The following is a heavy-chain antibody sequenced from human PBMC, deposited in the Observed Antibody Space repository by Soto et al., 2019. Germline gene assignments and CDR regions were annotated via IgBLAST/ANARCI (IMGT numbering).Heavy chain of an antibody. V-gene: IGHV1-2*02. CDR3: ASLFFGESSYYFDY. CDR2: INPNSGGT. D-gene: IGHD3-10*01. Sequence: GASVKVSCKASGYTFTGYYMHWVRQAPGQGLEWMGWINPNSGGTNYAQKFQGRVTMTRDTSISTAYMELSRLRSDDTAVYYCASLFFGESSYYFDYWGQGTLVTVSS. CDR1: GYTFTGYY. J-gene: IGHJ4*02.